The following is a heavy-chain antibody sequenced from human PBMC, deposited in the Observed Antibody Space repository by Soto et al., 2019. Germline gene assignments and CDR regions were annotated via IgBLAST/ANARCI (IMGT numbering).Heavy chain of an antibody. J-gene: IGHJ4*02. Sequence: QVQLVESGGGVVQPGRSLRLSCAASGFTFSSYGMHWVRQAPGKGLEWVAVISYDGSNKYYADSVKGRFTISRDNSKNTLYLQMNSLRAEDTAVYYCAKDRVEGSYYPHLYVDYWGQGTLVTVSS. CDR2: ISYDGSNK. CDR3: AKDRVEGSYYPHLYVDY. V-gene: IGHV3-30*18. D-gene: IGHD1-26*01. CDR1: GFTFSSYG.